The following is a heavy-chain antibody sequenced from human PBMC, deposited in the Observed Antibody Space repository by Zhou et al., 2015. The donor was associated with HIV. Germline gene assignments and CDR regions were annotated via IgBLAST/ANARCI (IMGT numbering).Heavy chain of an antibody. Sequence: QVQLVQSGAEVKKPGASVKVSCKASGYTFTSYAISWVRQAPGQGLEWMGWISAYNGNTNYAHMLQDRVTMTTDTSTSTAYMELRSLRSDDTAVYYCARLEGDVGLGDSFYYFDYWGQGTLVTVSS. CDR1: GYTFTSYA. CDR2: ISAYNGNT. D-gene: IGHD4-17*01. V-gene: IGHV1-18*01. CDR3: ARLEGDVGLGDSFYYFDY. J-gene: IGHJ4*02.